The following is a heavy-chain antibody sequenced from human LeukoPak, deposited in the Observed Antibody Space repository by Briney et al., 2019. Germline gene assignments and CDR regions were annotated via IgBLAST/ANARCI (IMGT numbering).Heavy chain of an antibody. J-gene: IGHJ4*02. CDR2: IKEDGSEK. CDR1: GFTFSNYW. Sequence: GGSLRLSCAASGFTFSNYWMSRVRQAPGKGLEWVANIKEDGSEKYYVDSVKGRFTISRDNAKNSLYLQMSSLRAEDTALYYCAKDTGGPFDYWGQGTLVTVSS. V-gene: IGHV3-7*03. CDR3: AKDTGGPFDY. D-gene: IGHD2-8*02.